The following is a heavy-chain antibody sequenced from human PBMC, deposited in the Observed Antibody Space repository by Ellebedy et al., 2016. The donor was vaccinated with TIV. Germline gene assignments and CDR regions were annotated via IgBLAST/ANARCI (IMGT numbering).Heavy chain of an antibody. CDR2: INPNSGGT. CDR3: AREGGSYSDFDY. CDR1: GYTFTGNY. J-gene: IGHJ4*02. Sequence: AALVKVSCKASGYTFTGNYMHWVRQAPGQGLEWMGWINPNSGGTNYAQKFQGWVTMTRDTSISTAYMELSRLRSDDTAVYYCAREGGSYSDFDYWGQGTLVTVSS. V-gene: IGHV1-2*04. D-gene: IGHD1-26*01.